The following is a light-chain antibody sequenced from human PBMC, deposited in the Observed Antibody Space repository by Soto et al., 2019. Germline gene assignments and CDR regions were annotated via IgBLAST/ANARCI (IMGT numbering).Light chain of an antibody. CDR2: DES. CDR3: QQYNDLVT. V-gene: IGKV3D-7*01. J-gene: IGKJ4*01. CDR1: QGVSSSY. Sequence: EIVLTQSPATLSLSPGERATLSCRASQGVSSSYLAWYQQKPGQDPRXLIYDESNRATGIPARFSGSGSGTEFTLTISSLQSEDSAVYYCQQYNDLVTFGGGTKVDIK.